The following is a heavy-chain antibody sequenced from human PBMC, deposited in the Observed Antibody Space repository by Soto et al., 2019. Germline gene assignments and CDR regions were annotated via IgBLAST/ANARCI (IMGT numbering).Heavy chain of an antibody. CDR1: GYTFTSDY. D-gene: IGHD4-4*01. Sequence: RASVKVACKASGYTFTSDYMHWVRQAPGEGLEWMGIINPSGRSTSYAQKFQGRVTMTRDTSTSTVYMELSSLRSEDTAVSSCATPPTVTTAAYALHYWXQGTLVTVCS. CDR3: ATPPTVTTAAYALHY. J-gene: IGHJ4*02. CDR2: INPSGRST. V-gene: IGHV1-46*01.